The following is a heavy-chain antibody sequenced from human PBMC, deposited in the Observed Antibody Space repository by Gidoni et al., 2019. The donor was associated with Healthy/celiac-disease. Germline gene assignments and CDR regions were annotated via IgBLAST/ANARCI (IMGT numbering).Heavy chain of an antibody. CDR1: GGSISRGDYY. J-gene: IGHJ6*02. D-gene: IGHD5-12*01. CDR2: IYYSGST. CDR3: ARNLLVATNYYYGMDV. V-gene: IGHV4-30-4*01. Sequence: QVQLQESGPGLVKPSQTLSLTCPVSGGSISRGDYYWSWIRQPPGKGLEWIGYIYYSGSTYYNPSLKSRVTISVDTSKNQFSLKLSSVTAADTAVYYCARNLLVATNYYYGMDVWGQGTTVTVSS.